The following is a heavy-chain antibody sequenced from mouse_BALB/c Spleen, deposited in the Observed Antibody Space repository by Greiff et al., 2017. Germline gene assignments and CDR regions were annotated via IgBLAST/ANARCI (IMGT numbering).Heavy chain of an antibody. Sequence: EVKLMESGPGLVKPSQSLSLTCTVTGYSITSDYAWNWIRQFPGNKLEWMGYISYSGSTSYNPSLKSRISITRDTSKNQFFLQLNSVTTEDTATYYCALAPFAYWGQGTLVTVSA. CDR1: GYSITSDYA. V-gene: IGHV3-2*02. J-gene: IGHJ3*01. CDR2: ISYSGST. CDR3: ALAPFAY.